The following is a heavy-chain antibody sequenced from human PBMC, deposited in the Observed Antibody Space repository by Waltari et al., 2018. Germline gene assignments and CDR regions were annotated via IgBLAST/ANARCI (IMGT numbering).Heavy chain of an antibody. CDR2: INAGNGNT. V-gene: IGHV1-3*01. CDR3: ARGTDFGVDY. CDR1: GYTFTSYA. J-gene: IGHJ4*02. D-gene: IGHD3-3*01. Sequence: QVQLVQSGAGVKKPGASVKVSCKASGYTFTSYAMHWVRQVPGQRLEWMGWINAGNGNTKYSQKFQGRVTITRDTSASTAYMELSSLRSEDTAVYYCARGTDFGVDYWGQGTLVTVSS.